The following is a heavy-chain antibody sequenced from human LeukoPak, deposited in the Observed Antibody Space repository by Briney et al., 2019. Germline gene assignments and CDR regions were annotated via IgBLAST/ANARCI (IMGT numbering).Heavy chain of an antibody. V-gene: IGHV4-39*01. D-gene: IGHD5-18*01. J-gene: IGHJ4*02. CDR3: ARRRSGNSYVDY. CDR2: FYYSGST. Sequence: PSETLSLTCTVSGGSISSYYWGWVRQPPGKGLEWIGSFYYSGSTYYNPSLKSRVTISVDTSKNQFSLKLSSVTATDTAAYYCARRRSGNSYVDYWGQGTLVTVSS. CDR1: GGSISSYY.